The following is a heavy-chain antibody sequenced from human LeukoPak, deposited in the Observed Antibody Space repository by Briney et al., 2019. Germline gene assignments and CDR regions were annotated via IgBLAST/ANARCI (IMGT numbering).Heavy chain of an antibody. J-gene: IGHJ5*02. D-gene: IGHD3-3*01. CDR1: CGSISSSSYY. Sequence: PSETLSLTCSVSCGSISSSSYYWGWIRQPPGKGLEWIGSIYYSGSTYYNPSLKSRVTISVDTSKNQFSLKLSSVTAADTAVYYWARHDDQYYNWFDPWGQGTLVTVSS. CDR2: IYYSGST. CDR3: ARHDDQYYNWFDP. V-gene: IGHV4-39*01.